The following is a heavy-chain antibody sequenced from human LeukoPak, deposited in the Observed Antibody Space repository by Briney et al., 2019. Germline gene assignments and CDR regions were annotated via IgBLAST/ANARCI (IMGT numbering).Heavy chain of an antibody. J-gene: IGHJ5*02. CDR2: IRDSGEA. V-gene: IGHV3-66*03. CDR1: GFRVNDYY. Sequence: GGSLRLSCAVPGFRVNDYYMSWVRQAPGKGLEWVGLIRDSGEAFYADFVRGRFAISRDESENTLYLQMNSLRVEDTAVYFCARDRAALQDWVEFDPWGQGTPVIVSS. CDR3: ARDRAALQDWVEFDP. D-gene: IGHD3/OR15-3a*01.